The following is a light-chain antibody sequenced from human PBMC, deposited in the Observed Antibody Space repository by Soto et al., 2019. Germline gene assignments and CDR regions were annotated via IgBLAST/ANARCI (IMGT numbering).Light chain of an antibody. V-gene: IGLV2-14*01. CDR2: EVS. J-gene: IGLJ3*02. CDR1: SSDVGAYNY. CDR3: SSYTYSNTLV. Sequence: QSVLTQPASVSGSPGQSITFSCTGTSSDVGAYNYVSWYQQLPGKAPKLIIYEVSNRPSGVSNRFSGSKSGNTASLTISGLQPEDEAHYYCSSYTYSNTLVFGGGTKVTVL.